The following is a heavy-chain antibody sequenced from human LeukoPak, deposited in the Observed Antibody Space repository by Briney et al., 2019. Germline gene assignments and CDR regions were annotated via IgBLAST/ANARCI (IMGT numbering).Heavy chain of an antibody. D-gene: IGHD6-13*01. J-gene: IGHJ1*01. CDR1: GFTFTSYA. CDR2: ISGSGDRT. CDR3: ARDGKTNTLV. Sequence: PGGSLRLSCAVSGFTFTSYAISWVRQAPGKGLEWVSTISGSGDRTYFADSVKGRFTISRDNAKNSLYLQMNSLRAEDTAVYYCARDGKTNTLVWGQGTLVTVSS. V-gene: IGHV3-23*01.